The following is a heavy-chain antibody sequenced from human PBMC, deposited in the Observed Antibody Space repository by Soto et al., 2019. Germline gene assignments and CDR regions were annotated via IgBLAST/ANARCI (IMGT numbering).Heavy chain of an antibody. D-gene: IGHD3-22*01. Sequence: GASVKVSCKASGYTFTSYGISWVRQAPGQGLEWMGWISAYNGNTNYAQKLQGRVTMTTDTSTSTAYMELRSLRSDDMAVYYCASMYYYDSSGQNWYFDLWGRGTLVTVSS. J-gene: IGHJ2*01. CDR3: ASMYYYDSSGQNWYFDL. CDR1: GYTFTSYG. CDR2: ISAYNGNT. V-gene: IGHV1-18*03.